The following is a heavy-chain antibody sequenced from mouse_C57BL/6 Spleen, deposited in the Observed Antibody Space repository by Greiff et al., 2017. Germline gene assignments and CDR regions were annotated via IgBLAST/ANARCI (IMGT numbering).Heavy chain of an antibody. CDR3: ARNGAAQATDAMDY. V-gene: IGHV1-69*01. CDR1: GYTFTSYW. D-gene: IGHD3-2*02. CDR2: FDPSDSYT. J-gene: IGHJ4*01. Sequence: QVQLQQPGAELVMPGASVKLSCKASGYTFTSYWMHWVKQRPGQGLEWIGEFDPSDSYTNYNQKFKGKSTLTVDKSSSTAYMQLSSLTSEDSAVYYCARNGAAQATDAMDYWGQGTSVTVSS.